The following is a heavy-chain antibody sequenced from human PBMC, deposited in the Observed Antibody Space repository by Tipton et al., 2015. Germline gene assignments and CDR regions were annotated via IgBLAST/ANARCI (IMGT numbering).Heavy chain of an antibody. CDR1: GFTFDDYA. J-gene: IGHJ4*02. D-gene: IGHD1-26*01. CDR3: ARWSGTYPEYYIDY. V-gene: IGHV3-33*07. CDR2: IRHDGSSK. Sequence: SLRLSCAASGFTFDDYAMYWVRQAPGKGLEWVASIRHDGSSKYYTDSVKGRFTIPKVDSKNMLYLQMNSLRAEDAAVYYCARWSGTYPEYYIDYWGQGTVVTVSS.